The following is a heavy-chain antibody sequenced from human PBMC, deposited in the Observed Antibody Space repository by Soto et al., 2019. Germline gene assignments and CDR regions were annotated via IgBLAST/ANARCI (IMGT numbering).Heavy chain of an antibody. CDR3: AREYRSLHYYYGMDV. Sequence: QVQLVESGGGLVKPGGSLRLSCAASGFTFSDFYINWIRQAPGKGLEWVSYISRSGSTIYYADSVKGRFTISRDNAKNSLYLQMNSLRAEDAAVYYCAREYRSLHYYYGMDVWGQGTTVTVSS. D-gene: IGHD6-6*01. CDR1: GFTFSDFY. J-gene: IGHJ6*02. CDR2: ISRSGSTI. V-gene: IGHV3-11*01.